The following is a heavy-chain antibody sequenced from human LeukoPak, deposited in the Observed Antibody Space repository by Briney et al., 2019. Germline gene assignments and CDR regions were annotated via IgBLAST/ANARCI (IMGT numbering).Heavy chain of an antibody. V-gene: IGHV4-39*01. CDR1: GGSISGSNSYY. CDR2: IYYSGST. D-gene: IGHD6-13*01. J-gene: IGHJ5*02. CDR3: VRVQSSSWANWFDP. Sequence: SETLSLTCTLSGGSISGSNSYYWGWIRQPPGKGLEWIGNIYYSGSTNSNPSLKSRVTISVHTSKKEFSLKLNSVTAADTAVYYCVRVQSSSWANWFDPWGQGTLVTISS.